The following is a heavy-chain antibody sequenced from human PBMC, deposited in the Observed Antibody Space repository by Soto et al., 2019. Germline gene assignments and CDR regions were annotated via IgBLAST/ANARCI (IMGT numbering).Heavy chain of an antibody. CDR3: ARDLDYELLTGCYSFYYYYYMDV. J-gene: IGHJ6*03. D-gene: IGHD3-9*01. CDR2: ISAYNGNT. V-gene: IGHV1-18*01. Sequence: GASVKVSCKASGYTLTSYGISWVRQAPGQGLEWMGWISAYNGNTNYAQKLQGRVTMTTDTSTSTAYMDLRSLRSDDTAVYYCARDLDYELLTGCYSFYYYYYMDVWGKGTTVTVSS. CDR1: GYTLTSYG.